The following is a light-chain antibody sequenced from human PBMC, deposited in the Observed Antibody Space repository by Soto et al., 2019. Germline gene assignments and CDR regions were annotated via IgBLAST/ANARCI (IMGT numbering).Light chain of an antibody. Sequence: QSVLTQPPSASGTPGQRVTISCSGSSSNIGSNTVNWYQQLPGTAPKLLIYSNSQRPSGVPDRFSGSKSGTSASLAISGLQSEEEADYYCAAWDDSLNGYVFGTGTKVTVL. CDR3: AAWDDSLNGYV. J-gene: IGLJ1*01. V-gene: IGLV1-44*01. CDR1: SSNIGSNT. CDR2: SNS.